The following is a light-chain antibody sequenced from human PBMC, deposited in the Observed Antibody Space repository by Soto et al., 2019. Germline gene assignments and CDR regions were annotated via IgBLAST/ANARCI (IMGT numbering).Light chain of an antibody. CDR1: SSDFGGYNY. J-gene: IGLJ3*02. CDR3: TSYAGDTSLGV. Sequence: QSALTQPPSASGSPGQSVTISCTGTSSDFGGYNYVSWYQQHPGKAPKLMIYEVSKRPSGVPDRFSGSKSGNTASLTVSGLQAEDEAYYYCTSYAGDTSLGVLGGGTKLTVL. CDR2: EVS. V-gene: IGLV2-8*01.